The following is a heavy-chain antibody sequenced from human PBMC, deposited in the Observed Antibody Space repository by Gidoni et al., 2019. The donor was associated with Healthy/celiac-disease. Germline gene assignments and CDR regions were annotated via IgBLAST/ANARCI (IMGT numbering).Heavy chain of an antibody. Sequence: QVQLVESGGGVVQPGRSLRLSCAASGFTFISYGMHWVGQAPGKGLEWLAVIWYDGSNKYYADSVKGRFTISRDNSKNTLYLQMNSLRAEDTAVYYCARDLNYYGSGSYSYFDYWGQGTLVTVSS. D-gene: IGHD3-10*01. CDR3: ARDLNYYGSGSYSYFDY. V-gene: IGHV3-33*01. J-gene: IGHJ4*02. CDR2: IWYDGSNK. CDR1: GFTFISYG.